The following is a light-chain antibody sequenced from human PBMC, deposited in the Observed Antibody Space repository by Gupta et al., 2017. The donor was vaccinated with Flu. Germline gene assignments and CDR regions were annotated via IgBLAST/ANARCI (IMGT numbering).Light chain of an antibody. J-gene: IGLJ3*02. Sequence: QSALSQPPSASGSPGRSLTISCTGSNSDIGNYNYVSWYQQYPGKAPKLLIYEVTKRPAGVPDRFSGSKSGNTASLIVSGRQEEDEADYYCSSAGGDDKCVFGGGTKLTVL. CDR1: NSDIGNYNY. V-gene: IGLV2-8*01. CDR2: EVT. CDR3: SSAGGDDKCV.